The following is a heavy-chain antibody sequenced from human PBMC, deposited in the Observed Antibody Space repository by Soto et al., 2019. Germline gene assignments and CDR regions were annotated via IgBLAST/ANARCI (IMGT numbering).Heavy chain of an antibody. CDR3: ARGHFCTTNTCDNYHGMDV. Sequence: GGSLRLSCAASGFTFSTYAMHWVRQAPGKGLDWVSLIYYDGSYQSYADSVMGRFTISRDNSKNTLYLQMDSLRVEDTAVYYCARGHFCTTNTCDNYHGMDVWGQGTTVTVSS. CDR2: IYYDGSYQ. V-gene: IGHV3-33*01. CDR1: GFTFSTYA. D-gene: IGHD3-3*02. J-gene: IGHJ6*02.